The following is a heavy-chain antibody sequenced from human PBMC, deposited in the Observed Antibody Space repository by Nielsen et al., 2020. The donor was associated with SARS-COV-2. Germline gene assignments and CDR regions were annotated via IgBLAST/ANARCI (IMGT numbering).Heavy chain of an antibody. D-gene: IGHD4-17*01. V-gene: IGHV1-18*01. Sequence: ASVKVSCKASGCTFTSYGISWVRQAPGQGLEWMGWISAYNGNTNYTQKLQGRVTMTTDTSTSTAYMELRSLRSDDTAVYYCARDLGYGDYPYYFDYWGQGTLVTVSS. CDR3: ARDLGYGDYPYYFDY. J-gene: IGHJ4*02. CDR2: ISAYNGNT. CDR1: GCTFTSYG.